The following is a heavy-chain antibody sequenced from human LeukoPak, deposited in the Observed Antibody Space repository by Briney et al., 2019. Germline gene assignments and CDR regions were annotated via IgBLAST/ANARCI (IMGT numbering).Heavy chain of an antibody. CDR3: ARSGLARLGDFDY. V-gene: IGHV3-30-3*01. Sequence: GGSLRLSCAASGFTFSTYAMHWVRQAPDKGLEWVAVIAHDGTNKYYADSVKGRFTISRDNSKNTLYLQMNSLRTEDTAVYYCARSGLARLGDFDYWGQGTLVTVSS. CDR2: IAHDGTNK. CDR1: GFTFSTYA. D-gene: IGHD3-16*01. J-gene: IGHJ4*02.